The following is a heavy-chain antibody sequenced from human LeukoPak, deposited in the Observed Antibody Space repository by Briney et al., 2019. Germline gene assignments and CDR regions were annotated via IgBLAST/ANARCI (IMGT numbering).Heavy chain of an antibody. D-gene: IGHD2-15*01. V-gene: IGHV4-4*07. CDR3: AREVVDATPSRDYYYYMGV. J-gene: IGHJ6*03. Sequence: SETLSLTCTVSGGSISSYYWSWIRQSAGKGLGWIGRIYISGSTNYNPSLKSRVTMSVDTSKNQFSLKLTSVTAADTAVYYCAREVVDATPSRDYYYYMGVWGKGTTVTVSS. CDR1: GGSISSYY. CDR2: IYISGST.